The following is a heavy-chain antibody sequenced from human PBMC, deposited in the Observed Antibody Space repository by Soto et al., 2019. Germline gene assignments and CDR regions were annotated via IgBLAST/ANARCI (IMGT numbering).Heavy chain of an antibody. V-gene: IGHV3-53*02. CDR3: AQGRNWGDSDY. CDR2: TYSVGST. D-gene: IGHD7-27*01. Sequence: EVQLVETGGGLIQPGGSLRLSCAASEFTVSPYYMTWVRQAPGKGLEWVSVTYSVGSTYYADSVKGRFTISRDNSKNTLNLQMNNLRAEDTAMYYCAQGRNWGDSDYWGQGTLVTVSS. CDR1: EFTVSPYY. J-gene: IGHJ4*02.